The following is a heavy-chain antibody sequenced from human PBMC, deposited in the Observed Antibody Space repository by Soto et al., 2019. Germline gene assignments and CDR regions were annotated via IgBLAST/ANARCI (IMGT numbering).Heavy chain of an antibody. CDR1: GCSVTSHW. CDR3: ARQDKASAGPVALAN. V-gene: IGHV5-10-1*01. Sequence: GESLKISCKGSGCSVTSHWISWVRQMPGKGLEWMGRIDPSDSYSNYSPSFQGHVTISVDKSISTVYLQWSSLKAADTAMYYCARQDKASAGPVALANWGQGTLVSVSS. J-gene: IGHJ4*02. D-gene: IGHD6-13*01. CDR2: IDPSDSYS.